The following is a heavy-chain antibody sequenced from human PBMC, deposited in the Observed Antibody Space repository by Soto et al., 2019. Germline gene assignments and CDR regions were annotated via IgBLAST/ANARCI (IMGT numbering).Heavy chain of an antibody. Sequence: GGSLRLSCAASGFTFSSYWMSWVRQAPGKGLEWVANIKQDGSEKYYVDSVKGRFTISRDNTKNSLYLQMNSLRAEDTAVYYGAREGDSSSSFAFDIWGQGTMVTVSS. D-gene: IGHD6-6*01. CDR3: AREGDSSSSFAFDI. CDR2: IKQDGSEK. J-gene: IGHJ3*02. V-gene: IGHV3-7*01. CDR1: GFTFSSYW.